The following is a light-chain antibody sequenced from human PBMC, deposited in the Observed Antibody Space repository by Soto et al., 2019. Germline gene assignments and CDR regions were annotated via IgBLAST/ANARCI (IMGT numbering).Light chain of an antibody. J-gene: IGLJ3*02. CDR3: SSYATSTPLEGV. V-gene: IGLV2-14*01. Sequence: QSALTQPASVSGSPGQSITISCTGTSSDVGGYNYVSWYQQHPGKAPKLIIYEVANRPSGVSNRFSGSKSGNTASLTISGLQADDEADYYCSSYATSTPLEGVFSGGTKLTVL. CDR1: SSDVGGYNY. CDR2: EVA.